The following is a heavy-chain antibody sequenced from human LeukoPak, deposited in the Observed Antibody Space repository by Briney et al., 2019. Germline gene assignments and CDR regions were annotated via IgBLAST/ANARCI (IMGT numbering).Heavy chain of an antibody. D-gene: IGHD3-10*01. J-gene: IGHJ4*02. CDR3: ARDNAITMVRGVIQGLDY. Sequence: GGSLRLSCAASGFTFSSYGMHWVRQAPGEGLEWVAVIWYDGSNKYYADSVKGRFTISRDNSKNTLYLQMNSLRAEDTAVYYCARDNAITMVRGVIQGLDYWGQGTLVTVSS. CDR2: IWYDGSNK. V-gene: IGHV3-33*01. CDR1: GFTFSSYG.